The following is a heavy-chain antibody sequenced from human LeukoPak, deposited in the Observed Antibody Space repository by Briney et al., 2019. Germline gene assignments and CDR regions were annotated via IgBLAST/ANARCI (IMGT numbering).Heavy chain of an antibody. CDR3: AAISYNWNGSWFDP. V-gene: IGHV1-2*02. Sequence: ASVKVSCKASGYTFTGYYMHWVRQAPGQGLEWMGWINPNSGDTNYAQKFQGRVTMTRDTSISTAYMEPSRLRSDDTAVYYCAAISYNWNGSWFDPWGQGTLVTVSS. D-gene: IGHD1-1*01. CDR1: GYTFTGYY. CDR2: INPNSGDT. J-gene: IGHJ5*02.